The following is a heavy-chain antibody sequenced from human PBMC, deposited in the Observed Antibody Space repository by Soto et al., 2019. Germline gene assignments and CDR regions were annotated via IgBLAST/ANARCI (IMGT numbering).Heavy chain of an antibody. D-gene: IGHD2-15*01. J-gene: IGHJ3*02. V-gene: IGHV3-23*01. CDR2: ISGSGGST. CDR1: GFTFSSYA. CDR3: ATYSTGYCSGGSCYSAFDI. Sequence: GGSLRLSCAASGFTFSSYAMSWVRQAPGKGLEWVSAISGSGGSTYYADSVKGRFTISRDNSKNTLYLQMNSLRAEDTAVYYCATYSTGYCSGGSCYSAFDIWGQGTMVTVSS.